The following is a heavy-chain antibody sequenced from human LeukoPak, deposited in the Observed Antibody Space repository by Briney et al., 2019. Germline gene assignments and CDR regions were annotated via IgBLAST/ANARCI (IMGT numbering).Heavy chain of an antibody. D-gene: IGHD3-9*01. CDR3: ARGRIQVWLSVNWFDP. CDR2: ITDSGNS. CDR1: GFTFSSYS. J-gene: IGHJ5*02. Sequence: GSLRLSCAASGFTFSSYSMNWVRQAPGKGLEWIGEITDSGNSDYNPSLKSRVTISIDTSKNEFSLNLRSVTAADTAVYFCARGRIQVWLSVNWFDPWGQGTQVAVSS. V-gene: IGHV4-34*01.